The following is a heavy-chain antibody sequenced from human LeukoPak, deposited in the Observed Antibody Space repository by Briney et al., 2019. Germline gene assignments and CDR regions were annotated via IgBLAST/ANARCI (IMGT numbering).Heavy chain of an antibody. CDR3: VRNGDYSADY. J-gene: IGHJ4*02. D-gene: IGHD4-17*01. Sequence: LSETLSLTCAVSGVSISTGYWWSWVRQPPGERLEWIGEIHHSGSAAYNPSLKSRVIISVDKSKNQFSLNLNSVTAADTAVYYCVRNGDYSADYWGQGTLVTVSS. CDR1: GVSISTGYW. V-gene: IGHV4-4*02. CDR2: IHHSGSA.